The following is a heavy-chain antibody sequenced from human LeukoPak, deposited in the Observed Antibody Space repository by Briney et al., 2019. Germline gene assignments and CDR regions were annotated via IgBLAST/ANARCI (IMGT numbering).Heavy chain of an antibody. D-gene: IGHD3-10*01. V-gene: IGHV4-59*01. CDR2: IYYSGST. CDR3: ARTVRGASNWFDP. Sequence: PSETLSLTCTVSGGSISSYYWSWIRQPPGKGLEWIGYIYYSGSTNYNPSFKSRVTISVDTSKNQFSLKLSSVTAADTAVHYCARTVRGASNWFDPWGQGTLVTVSS. CDR1: GGSISSYY. J-gene: IGHJ5*02.